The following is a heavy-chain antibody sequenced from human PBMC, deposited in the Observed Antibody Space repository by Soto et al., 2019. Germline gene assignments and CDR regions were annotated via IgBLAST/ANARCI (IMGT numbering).Heavy chain of an antibody. CDR2: SSNSGSFT. D-gene: IGHD1-1*01. Sequence: LRLSCAASGFTFSDHYMSWIRQAPGKGLEWIGYSSNSGSFTRYADSVKGRFSTSRDNAKNSLYLQINSLRGDDTAIYYCVRSGDNYNLLDYWGQGTPVTVSS. V-gene: IGHV3-11*06. CDR3: VRSGDNYNLLDY. CDR1: GFTFSDHY. J-gene: IGHJ4*02.